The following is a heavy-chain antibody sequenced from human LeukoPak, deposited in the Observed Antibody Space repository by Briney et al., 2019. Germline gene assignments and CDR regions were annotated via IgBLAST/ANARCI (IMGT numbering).Heavy chain of an antibody. CDR3: ARDQMEMATILGSYYYYGMDV. V-gene: IGHV1-46*01. CDR2: INPSGGST. CDR1: GYTFTSYY. Sequence: ASVKVSCKASGYTFTSYYMHWGRQAPGQGLEWMGIINPSGGSTSYAQKFQGRVTMTRDTSTSTVYMELSSLRSEDTAVYYCARDQMEMATILGSYYYYGMDVWGQGTTVTVSS. D-gene: IGHD5-24*01. J-gene: IGHJ6*02.